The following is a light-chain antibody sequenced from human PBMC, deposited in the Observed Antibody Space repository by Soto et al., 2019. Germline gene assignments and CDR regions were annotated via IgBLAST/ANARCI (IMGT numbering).Light chain of an antibody. V-gene: IGLV2-23*01. J-gene: IGLJ3*02. CDR1: SSDVGSYNL. CDR2: EGS. Sequence: QSALTQPASVSGSPGQSITISCTGTSSDVGSYNLVSWYQQHPGKAPKLMICEGSERPSGVSNRFSGSKSGNRASLTISGLQAEDEADYYCCSYAGSSTWVFGGGTKVTVL. CDR3: CSYAGSSTWV.